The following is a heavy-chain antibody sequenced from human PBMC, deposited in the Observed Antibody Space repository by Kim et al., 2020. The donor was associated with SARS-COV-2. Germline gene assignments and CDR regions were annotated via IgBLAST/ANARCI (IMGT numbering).Heavy chain of an antibody. V-gene: IGHV4-59*01. CDR3: AREGNSGSYETPYYYYYGMDV. J-gene: IGHJ6*02. D-gene: IGHD1-26*01. CDR2: IYYSGST. CDR1: GGSISSYY. Sequence: SETLSLTCTVSGGSISSYYWSWIRQPPGKGLEWIGYIYYSGSTNYNPSLKSRVTISVDTSKNQFSLKLSSVTAADTAVYYCAREGNSGSYETPYYYYYGMDVWGQGPTVTVSS.